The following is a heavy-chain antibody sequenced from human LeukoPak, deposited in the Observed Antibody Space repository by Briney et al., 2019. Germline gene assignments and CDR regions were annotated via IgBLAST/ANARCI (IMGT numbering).Heavy chain of an antibody. D-gene: IGHD2-15*01. Sequence: SQTLSLTCTVSGGSISSGDYYWSWIRQPPGKGLESIGYIYYSGSTYYNPSLKSRVTISVDTSKNQFSLKLSSVTAADTAVYYCARRRASYCSGGSCSAFDIWGQGTMVTVSS. CDR3: ARRRASYCSGGSCSAFDI. V-gene: IGHV4-30-4*01. CDR2: IYYSGST. J-gene: IGHJ3*02. CDR1: GGSISSGDYY.